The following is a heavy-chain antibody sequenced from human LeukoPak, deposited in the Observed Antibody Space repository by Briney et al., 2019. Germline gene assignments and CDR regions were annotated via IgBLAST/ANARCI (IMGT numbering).Heavy chain of an antibody. V-gene: IGHV3-66*01. Sequence: GGSLRLSCAASEFSVGSNYMTWVRQAPGKGLEWVSLIYSGGSTYYADSVKGRFTISRDNSKNTLYLQMNSLRAEDTAVYYCASSSGWSNNWFDPWGQGTLVTVSS. CDR3: ASSSGWSNNWFDP. D-gene: IGHD6-13*01. CDR1: EFSVGSNY. J-gene: IGHJ5*02. CDR2: IYSGGST.